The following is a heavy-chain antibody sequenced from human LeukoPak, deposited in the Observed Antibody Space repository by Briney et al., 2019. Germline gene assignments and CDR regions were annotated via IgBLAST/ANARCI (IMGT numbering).Heavy chain of an antibody. CDR2: ISSSSSYI. Sequence: PGGSLRLSCAASGFTFSSYSMNWVRQAPGKGLEWVSSISSSSSYIYFADSVKGRFTISRDNSKNTLYLHMNSLRAEDTAVYYCARGGGSPYYYYGMDVWGQGTTVTVSS. V-gene: IGHV3-21*04. D-gene: IGHD1-26*01. J-gene: IGHJ6*02. CDR3: ARGGGSPYYYYGMDV. CDR1: GFTFSSYS.